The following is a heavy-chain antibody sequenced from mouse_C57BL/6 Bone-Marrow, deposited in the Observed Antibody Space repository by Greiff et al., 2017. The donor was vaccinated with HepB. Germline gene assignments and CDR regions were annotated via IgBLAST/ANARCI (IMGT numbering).Heavy chain of an antibody. CDR1: GYTFTSYW. J-gene: IGHJ2*01. CDR2: IDPSDSYT. D-gene: IGHD3-2*02. CDR3: ARTAQATGFGY. Sequence: QVQLQQPGAELVKPGASVKLSCKASGYTFTSYWMQWVKQRPGQGLEWIGEIDPSDSYTNYNQKFKGKATLTVDTSSSTAYMQLSSLTSEDSAVYYCARTAQATGFGYWGQGTTLTVSS. V-gene: IGHV1-50*01.